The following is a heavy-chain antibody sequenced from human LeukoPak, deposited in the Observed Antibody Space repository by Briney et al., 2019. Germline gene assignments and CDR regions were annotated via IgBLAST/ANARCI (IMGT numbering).Heavy chain of an antibody. CDR3: ARVDLQNAFDI. J-gene: IGHJ3*02. CDR2: IYYSGIT. CDR1: GGPIDRHY. Sequence: NPSETLSLTCTVSGGPIDRHYWSWIRQPPGKGLEWIGSIYYSGITHYNPSLKSRVTISVDTSKNQFSLKLSSVTAADTAVYYCARVDLQNAFDIWGQGTVVTVSS. D-gene: IGHD3/OR15-3a*01. V-gene: IGHV4-59*11.